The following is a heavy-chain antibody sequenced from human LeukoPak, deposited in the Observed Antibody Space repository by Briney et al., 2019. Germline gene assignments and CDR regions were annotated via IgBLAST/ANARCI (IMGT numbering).Heavy chain of an antibody. CDR3: AREPRDSGQNDY. Sequence: PSETLSLTCTVSGDSISSYYWSWIRQPPGKGLQWIGYIYYSGSTNYNPSLRSRVTISVDTSKNQFSLKLSSVTAADTAVYYCAREPRDSGQNDYWGQGTLVTVSS. CDR2: IYYSGST. D-gene: IGHD1-14*01. J-gene: IGHJ4*02. V-gene: IGHV4-59*12. CDR1: GDSISSYY.